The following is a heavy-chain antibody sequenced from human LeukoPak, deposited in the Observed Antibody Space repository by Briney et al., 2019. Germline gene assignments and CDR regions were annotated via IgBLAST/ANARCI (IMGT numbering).Heavy chain of an antibody. J-gene: IGHJ4*02. D-gene: IGHD6-13*01. CDR2: INSDGSST. V-gene: IGHV3-74*01. CDR3: ARSYSGRKLGY. CDR1: GFTFSSYW. Sequence: GGSLRLSCAASGFTFSSYWMHWVRQAPGKGLVWVSRINSDGSSTSYADSVKGRFTISRDNAKNTLYLQMNSLRAEDTAVYYCARSYSGRKLGYWGQGALVTVSS.